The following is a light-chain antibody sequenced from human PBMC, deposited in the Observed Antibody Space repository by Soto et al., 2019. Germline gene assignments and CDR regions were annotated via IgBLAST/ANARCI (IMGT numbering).Light chain of an antibody. J-gene: IGLJ3*02. Sequence: QSVLTQSPSASGTPGQRVAISCSGADSNIGGNAVNWYHHRPGTAPQLLIYSNSQRPSGVPDRFSGSKFGTSASLVISGLQSEDEADYHCASWDDSLNGWVFGGGTKLTVL. V-gene: IGLV1-44*01. CDR1: DSNIGGNA. CDR3: ASWDDSLNGWV. CDR2: SNS.